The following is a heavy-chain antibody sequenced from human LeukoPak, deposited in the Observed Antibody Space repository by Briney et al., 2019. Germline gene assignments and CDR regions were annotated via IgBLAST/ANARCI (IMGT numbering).Heavy chain of an antibody. CDR1: GFTFSSYG. Sequence: GGSLRLSCAASGFTFSSYGMHWVRQAPGKGLEWVAVISYDGSNKYYADSVKGRFTISRDNSKNTLYLQMNSLRAEDTAVYYCAKATTPHVDTAMVHEAFDYWGQGTLVTVSS. CDR3: AKATTPHVDTAMVHEAFDY. J-gene: IGHJ4*02. D-gene: IGHD5-18*01. V-gene: IGHV3-30*18. CDR2: ISYDGSNK.